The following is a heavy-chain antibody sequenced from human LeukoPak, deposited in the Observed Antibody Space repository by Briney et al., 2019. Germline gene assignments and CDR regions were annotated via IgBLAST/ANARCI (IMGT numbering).Heavy chain of an antibody. CDR2: INSDGSTT. Sequence: GGSLRHSCAASGFTFSSYWMHWVRQDPGKGLLWVSRINSDGSTTTYADSVKGRFTISRDNAKNTLYLQMNSLRAEDTAVYYCARDHGYIYGYAFDYWGQGTLVTVSS. CDR1: GFTFSSYW. D-gene: IGHD5-18*01. J-gene: IGHJ4*02. CDR3: ARDHGYIYGYAFDY. V-gene: IGHV3-74*01.